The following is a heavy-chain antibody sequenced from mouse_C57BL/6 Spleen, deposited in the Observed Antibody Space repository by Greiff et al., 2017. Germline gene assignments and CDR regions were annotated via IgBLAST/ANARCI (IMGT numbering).Heavy chain of an antibody. CDR3: TDYGYEGFDY. Sequence: EVKLMESGGGLVQPGGSMKLSCVASGFTFSNYWMNWVRQSPEKGLEWVAQIRLKSDNYATHYAESVKGRFTISRDDSKSSVYLQMNNLRAEDTGIYYCTDYGYEGFDYWGQGTTLTVSS. J-gene: IGHJ2*01. D-gene: IGHD2-2*01. CDR2: IRLKSDNYAT. CDR1: GFTFSNYW. V-gene: IGHV6-3*01.